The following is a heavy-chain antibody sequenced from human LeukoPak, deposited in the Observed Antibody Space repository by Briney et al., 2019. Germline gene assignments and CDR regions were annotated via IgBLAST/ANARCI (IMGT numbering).Heavy chain of an antibody. Sequence: GGSLRLSCAASGFTFSSYSMNWVRQAPGKGLEWVSYISSSSSTIYYADSVKGRFTISRDNAKNSLYLQMNSLRAEDTAVYYCARGLVVVRYFDWLTRDDAFDIWGQGTMVTVSS. CDR3: ARGLVVVRYFDWLTRDDAFDI. J-gene: IGHJ3*02. CDR2: ISSSSSTI. V-gene: IGHV3-48*04. CDR1: GFTFSSYS. D-gene: IGHD3-9*01.